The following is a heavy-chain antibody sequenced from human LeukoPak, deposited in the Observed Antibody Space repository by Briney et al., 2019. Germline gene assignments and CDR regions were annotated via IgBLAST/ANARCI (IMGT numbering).Heavy chain of an antibody. CDR2: ISSSSSYT. Sequence: GGSLRLSCAASGFIFSDYYMSWIRQAPGKGLEWVSYISSSSSYTKYADSVKGRFTISRDNAKKALYLQMNSLRAEDTAVYYCAREVGLVSPFDDWGQGTLVTVSS. D-gene: IGHD3/OR15-3a*01. J-gene: IGHJ4*02. V-gene: IGHV3-11*05. CDR3: AREVGLVSPFDD. CDR1: GFIFSDYY.